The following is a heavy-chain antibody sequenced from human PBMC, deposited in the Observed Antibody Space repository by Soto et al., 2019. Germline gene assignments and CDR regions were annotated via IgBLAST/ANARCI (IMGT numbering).Heavy chain of an antibody. Sequence: QVPLVQSGAEVKKPGASVKVSCKASGYTFTSYGISWVRQAPGQGLEWMGWISAYNGNTNHAQKLQGRDTMTTDTSTSTAYMEVRSLRSDDTAVYYCPRDSRVRALDRGVSDSWGQGTPVTVSS. J-gene: IGHJ4*02. D-gene: IGHD2-2*01. CDR1: GYTFTSYG. CDR3: PRDSRVRALDRGVSDS. CDR2: ISAYNGNT. V-gene: IGHV1-18*01.